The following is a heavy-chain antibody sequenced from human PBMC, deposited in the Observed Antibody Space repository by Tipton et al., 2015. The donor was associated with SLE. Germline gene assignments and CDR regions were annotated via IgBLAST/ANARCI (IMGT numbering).Heavy chain of an antibody. D-gene: IGHD3-3*01. CDR2: ISAYSGNT. Sequence: QSGAEVKKPGASVKVSCKASGYTFTSYGISWVRQAPGQGLEWMGWISAYSGNTHYAQKLQGRVTMTTDTSTSTAYMEMRSLRSDDTAVYYCARTSRYDFWSGPFDYWGQGTLVTVSS. CDR3: ARTSRYDFWSGPFDY. J-gene: IGHJ4*02. CDR1: GYTFTSYG. V-gene: IGHV1-18*01.